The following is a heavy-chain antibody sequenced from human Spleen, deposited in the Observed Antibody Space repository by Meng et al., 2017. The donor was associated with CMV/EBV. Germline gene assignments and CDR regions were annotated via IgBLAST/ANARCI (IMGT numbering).Heavy chain of an antibody. CDR2: IIPMFGTA. D-gene: IGHD2-2*01. CDR1: GGTFSSYA. CDR3: ARDGCSSTSCYLFRRYGMDV. J-gene: IGHJ6*02. Sequence: SVKVSCKASGGTFSSYAISWVRQAPGQGLEWMGGIIPMFGTANYAQKFQGRVTITTDESTSTAYMELRSLRSDDTAVYYCARDGCSSTSCYLFRRYGMDVWGQGTTVTVSS. V-gene: IGHV1-69*05.